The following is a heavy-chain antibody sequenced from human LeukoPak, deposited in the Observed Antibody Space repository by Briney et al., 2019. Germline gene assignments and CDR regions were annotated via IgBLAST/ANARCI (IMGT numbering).Heavy chain of an antibody. D-gene: IGHD1-14*01. J-gene: IGHJ4*02. CDR3: ARSNHGPDY. V-gene: IGHV3-7*01. CDR2: INTDGSEK. Sequence: GGSLRLSCSASGFSFSSHWMNWVPQTPGKGLERVAIINTDGSEKNYVDSVRGRFTISRDNAKNSLYLQMNSLRAEDTAVYYCARSNHGPDYWGQGTLVTVS. CDR1: GFSFSSHW.